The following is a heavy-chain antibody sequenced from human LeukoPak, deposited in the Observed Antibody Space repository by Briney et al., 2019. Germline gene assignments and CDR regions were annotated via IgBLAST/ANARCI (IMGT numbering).Heavy chain of an antibody. D-gene: IGHD6-19*01. CDR3: ARDRPGYSSGWDVD. V-gene: IGHV4-30-4*08. CDR2: IYYSGST. Sequence: PSETLSLTCTVSGGSISSGGYYWSWIRQHPGKGLEWIGYIYYSGSTYYNPSLKSRVTISVDTSKNQFSLKLSSVTAADTAVYYCARDRPGYSSGWDVDWGQGTLVTVSS. CDR1: GGSISSGGYY. J-gene: IGHJ4*02.